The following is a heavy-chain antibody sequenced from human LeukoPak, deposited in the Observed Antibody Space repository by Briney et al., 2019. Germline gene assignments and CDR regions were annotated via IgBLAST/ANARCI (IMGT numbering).Heavy chain of an antibody. CDR2: INPSGGST. D-gene: IGHD5-12*01. Sequence: ASVKVSCKASGYTFTSNYIHWVRQAPGQGLEWMGIINPSGGSTSYAQKFQGRVTMTRDTSTSTVYMELSSLRSEDTAVYYCAREWAGGYMDWGQGTLVTVSS. CDR3: AREWAGGYMD. J-gene: IGHJ4*02. V-gene: IGHV1-46*01. CDR1: GYTFTSNY.